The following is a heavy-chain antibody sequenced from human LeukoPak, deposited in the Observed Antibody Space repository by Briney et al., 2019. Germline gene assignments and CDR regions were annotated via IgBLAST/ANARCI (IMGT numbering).Heavy chain of an antibody. V-gene: IGHV3-30*02. CDR3: AKSSGSYFGPNNWFDP. CDR2: IRYDGSNK. J-gene: IGHJ5*02. D-gene: IGHD3-10*01. CDR1: GFSLSTYW. Sequence: GGSLRLSCAASGFSLSTYWMSWVRQAPGKGLDWVAFIRYDGSNKYYGDSMKGRFTISRDNSKNTLYLQMNSLRPEDTAFYYCAKSSGSYFGPNNWFDPWGQGTLVTVSS.